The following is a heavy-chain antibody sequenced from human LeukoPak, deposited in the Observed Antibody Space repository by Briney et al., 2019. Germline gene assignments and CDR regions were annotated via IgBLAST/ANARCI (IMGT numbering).Heavy chain of an antibody. CDR2: IIPMFGTA. V-gene: IGHV1-69*06. CDR3: ASARGYSSGWSGSLRWFDP. J-gene: IGHJ5*02. Sequence: ASVKVSCKASGGTFSSYAISWVRQAPGQGLEWMGGIIPMFGTANYAQKFQGRVTITADKSTSTAYMELSSLRSEDTAVYYCASARGYSSGWSGSLRWFDPWGQGTLVTVSS. D-gene: IGHD6-19*01. CDR1: GGTFSSYA.